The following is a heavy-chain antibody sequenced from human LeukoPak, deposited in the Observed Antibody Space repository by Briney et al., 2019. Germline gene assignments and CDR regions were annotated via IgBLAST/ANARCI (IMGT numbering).Heavy chain of an antibody. CDR2: ISGGGGSR. Sequence: PGGSLRLSCAASGFTFSSYAMSWVRQAPGKGLEWVSAISGGGGSRYYADSVKGRFTISRDTSKNTLYLQMNTLRAEDTAVYYCAKSQEDDRSGYYYSNFDYWGQGTLVTVSS. V-gene: IGHV3-23*01. CDR1: GFTFSSYA. J-gene: IGHJ4*02. CDR3: AKSQEDDRSGYYYSNFDY. D-gene: IGHD3-22*01.